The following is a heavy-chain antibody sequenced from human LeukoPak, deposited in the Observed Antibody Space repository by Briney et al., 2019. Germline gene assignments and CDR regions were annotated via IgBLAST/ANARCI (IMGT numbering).Heavy chain of an antibody. CDR2: IYHSGST. D-gene: IGHD6-19*01. V-gene: IGHV4-30-2*01. Sequence: SQTLSLTCTVSGGSISSGGYYWSWIRQPPGKGLEWIGYIYHSGSTYYNPSLKSRVTISVDRSKNQFSLKLSSVTAADTAVYYCARGLYRYISGWHFDYWGQGTLVTVSS. J-gene: IGHJ4*02. CDR3: ARGLYRYISGWHFDY. CDR1: GGSISSGGYY.